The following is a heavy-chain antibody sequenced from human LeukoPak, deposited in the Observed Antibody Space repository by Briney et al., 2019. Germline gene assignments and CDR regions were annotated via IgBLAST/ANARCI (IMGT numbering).Heavy chain of an antibody. D-gene: IGHD2-2*01. V-gene: IGHV4-4*07. CDR1: GGSISSYY. CDR3: ARDSIVVVPAATGWFDP. Sequence: PSETLSLTCTVSGGSISSYYWSWIRQPAGKGLEWSGRIYTSGSTNYNPSLKSRVTMSVDTSKNQFSLKLSSVTAADTAVYYCARDSIVVVPAATGWFDPWGQGTLVTVSS. J-gene: IGHJ5*02. CDR2: IYTSGST.